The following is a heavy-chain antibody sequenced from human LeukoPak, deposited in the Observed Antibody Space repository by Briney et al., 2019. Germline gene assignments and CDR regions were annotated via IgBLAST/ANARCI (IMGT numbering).Heavy chain of an antibody. J-gene: IGHJ1*01. Sequence: SETLSLTCAVSGYSISSGYYWGWIRQPPGKGLEWIGSIYHSGSTYYNPSLKSRVTISVDTSKNQFSLKLSSVTAADTAVYYCATGGEEYSSGWTHWIPYFQHWGQGTLVTVSS. CDR1: GYSISSGYY. CDR2: IYHSGST. CDR3: ATGGEEYSSGWTHWIPYFQH. D-gene: IGHD6-25*01. V-gene: IGHV4-38-2*01.